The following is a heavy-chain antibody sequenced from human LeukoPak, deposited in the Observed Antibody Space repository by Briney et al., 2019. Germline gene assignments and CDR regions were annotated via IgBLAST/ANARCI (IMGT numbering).Heavy chain of an antibody. CDR2: INPNSGGT. CDR1: GYTFTGYY. J-gene: IGHJ4*02. Sequence: ASVKVSCKASGYTFTGYYMHWVRQAPGQGLEWMGWINPNSGGTNYAQKFQGRVTMTRDTSNSTAYMELSRLRSDDTAVYYCATDYYDSSGYDPFDYWGQGTLVTVSS. V-gene: IGHV1-2*02. CDR3: ATDYYDSSGYDPFDY. D-gene: IGHD3-22*01.